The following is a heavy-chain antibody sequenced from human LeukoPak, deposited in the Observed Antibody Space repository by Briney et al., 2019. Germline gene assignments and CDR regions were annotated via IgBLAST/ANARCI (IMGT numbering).Heavy chain of an antibody. CDR2: INPNSGGT. V-gene: IGHV1-2*02. CDR3: ARDHSGSYGRFDP. D-gene: IGHD1-26*01. Sequence: ASVKVSCKASGFTFTGYYMHWVRQAPGQGLEWMGWINPNSGGTNYAQKFQGRVAMTRDTSITTAYMELTSLRSDDTAVYYCARDHSGSYGRFDPWGQGTLVTVSS. J-gene: IGHJ5*02. CDR1: GFTFTGYY.